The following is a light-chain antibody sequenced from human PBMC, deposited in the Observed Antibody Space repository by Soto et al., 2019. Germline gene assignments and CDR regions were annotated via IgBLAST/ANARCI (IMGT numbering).Light chain of an antibody. CDR3: QQFDNYPIT. Sequence: DIHFTQSPSFLSVSVGDRVTITCRASQGINGHLAWYQEKPGKAPKLLIYAASTLQSGVPSRFSGSASGTEFTLTPSSLQPEDFATYYCQQFDNYPITFGQGTRLEIK. J-gene: IGKJ5*01. V-gene: IGKV1-9*01. CDR1: QGINGH. CDR2: AAS.